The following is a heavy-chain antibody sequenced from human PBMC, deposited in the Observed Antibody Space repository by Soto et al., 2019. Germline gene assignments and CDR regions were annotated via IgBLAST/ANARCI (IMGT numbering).Heavy chain of an antibody. D-gene: IGHD2-2*01. CDR2: IYPGDSDT. CDR1: GYSFTSYC. V-gene: IGHV5-51*01. CDR3: ARHVKGIVVVPAATYYYYYMDV. Sequence: PGESLNISCKGCGYSFTSYCIGWVRQMPGKGLEWMGIIYPGDSDTRYSPSFQGQVTISADKSISTAYLQWSSLKASDTAMYYCARHVKGIVVVPAATYYYYYMDVWGKGTTVTVSS. J-gene: IGHJ6*03.